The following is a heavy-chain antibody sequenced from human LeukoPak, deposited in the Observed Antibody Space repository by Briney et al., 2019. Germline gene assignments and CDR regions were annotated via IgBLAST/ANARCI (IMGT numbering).Heavy chain of an antibody. CDR3: ARGLTVKDY. Sequence: GGSLRLSCAASGFTFSTYWMMWSRQAPGKGLERVANIKEDGSEKYYVDSVKGRFSISRDGAKNSLYLQMNSLRAEDTAVYYCARGLTVKDYWGQGTLVTVSS. CDR1: GFTFSTYW. CDR2: IKEDGSEK. D-gene: IGHD1-20*01. J-gene: IGHJ4*02. V-gene: IGHV3-7*01.